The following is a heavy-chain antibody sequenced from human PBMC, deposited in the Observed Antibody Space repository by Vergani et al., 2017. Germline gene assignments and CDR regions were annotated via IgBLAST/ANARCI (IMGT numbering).Heavy chain of an antibody. CDR2: IKQDGSEK. J-gene: IGHJ4*02. D-gene: IGHD2-2*01. CDR1: GFTFSSYW. Sequence: EVQLVESGGGLVQPGGSLRLSCAASGFTFSSYWMSWVRQAPGKGLEWVANIKQDGSEKYYVDSVKGRFTISRDNAKNSLYLQMNSLRAEDTAVYYCAREETPIASVVPAAAIDYWGQGTLVTVSS. V-gene: IGHV3-7*04. CDR3: AREETPIASVVPAAAIDY.